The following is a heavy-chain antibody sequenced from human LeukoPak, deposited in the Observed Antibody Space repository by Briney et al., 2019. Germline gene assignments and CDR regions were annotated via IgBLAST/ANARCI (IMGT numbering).Heavy chain of an antibody. J-gene: IGHJ4*02. V-gene: IGHV1-8*01. CDR1: GYTFSSFD. D-gene: IGHD3-10*01. CDR2: INPNSGNT. CDR3: ARGFPGSGTYYIDY. Sequence: ASVKASCKASGYTFSSFDINWVRQATGQGHEWMGWINPNSGNTGYAQKFQDRVTMTRNISISTAYMELSSLISDDTAVYYCARGFPGSGTYYIDYWGQGTLVTVSS.